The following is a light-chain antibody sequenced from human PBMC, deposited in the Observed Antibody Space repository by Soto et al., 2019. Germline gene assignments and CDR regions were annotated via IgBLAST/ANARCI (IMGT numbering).Light chain of an antibody. CDR1: SSDVGGYNY. V-gene: IGLV2-14*01. CDR2: DVS. CDR3: SSYTGSNTYV. J-gene: IGLJ1*01. Sequence: QSVLTQPASVSGSPGQSITICCTGTSSDVGGYNYVSWYQQHPGRAPKLMIYDVSNRPSGVSNRFSGSKSGNTASLTISGLQTEDEADYYCSSYTGSNTYVFGAGTKVTVL.